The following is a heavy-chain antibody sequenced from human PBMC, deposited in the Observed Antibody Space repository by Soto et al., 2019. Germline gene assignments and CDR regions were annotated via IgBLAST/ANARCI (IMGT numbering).Heavy chain of an antibody. D-gene: IGHD6-19*01. CDR2: ISWDGGST. CDR1: GFTFDDYT. CDR3: ARAIAVGSTSLDY. Sequence: PGGSLRLSCAASGFTFDDYTMHWVRQAPGKGLEWVSLISWDGGSTYYADSVKGRFTISRDNAKNSLYLQMDSLRDEDTAVYFCARAIAVGSTSLDYWGLGTRVTVSS. V-gene: IGHV3-43*01. J-gene: IGHJ4*02.